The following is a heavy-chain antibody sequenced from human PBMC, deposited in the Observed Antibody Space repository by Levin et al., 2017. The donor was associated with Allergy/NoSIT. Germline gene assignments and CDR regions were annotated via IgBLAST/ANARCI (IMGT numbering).Heavy chain of an antibody. CDR1: GFTFSSYA. Sequence: PGGSLRLSCAASGFTFSSYAMHWVRQAPGKGLEWVAVISYDGSNKYYADSVKGRFTISRDNSKNTLYLQMNSLRAEDTAVYYCARAPEGYYDFWSGYPFDYWGQGTLVTVSS. CDR2: ISYDGSNK. J-gene: IGHJ4*02. V-gene: IGHV3-30*04. CDR3: ARAPEGYYDFWSGYPFDY. D-gene: IGHD3-3*01.